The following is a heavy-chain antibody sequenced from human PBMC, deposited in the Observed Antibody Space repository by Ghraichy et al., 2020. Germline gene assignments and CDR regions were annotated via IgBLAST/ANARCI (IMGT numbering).Heavy chain of an antibody. Sequence: SGPTLVKPTQTLTLTCTFSGFSLSTSGVAVGWIRQPPGRALEWLALIYSDDNTRYSPSLKNRLTITKDTSQNQVVLTMTNMDPVDTATYYCAHSPTAVAGTQVFDYWGQGTLVTVSS. CDR3: AHSPTAVAGTQVFDY. CDR1: GFSLSTSGVA. J-gene: IGHJ4*02. CDR2: IYSDDNT. D-gene: IGHD6-19*01. V-gene: IGHV2-5*02.